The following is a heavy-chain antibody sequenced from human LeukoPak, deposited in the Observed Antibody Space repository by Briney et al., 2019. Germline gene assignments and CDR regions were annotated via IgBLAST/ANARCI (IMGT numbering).Heavy chain of an antibody. Sequence: PGGSLRLSCAVSGITLSNYGMSWVRQAPGKGLEWVAGISDSGGSTNYADSVKGRFTISRDNSKNTLYLQMNSLRAEDTAVYYCAKGRGIAARPDYFDYWGQGTLVTVSS. V-gene: IGHV3-23*01. CDR1: GITLSNYG. CDR3: AKGRGIAARPDYFDY. CDR2: ISDSGGST. D-gene: IGHD6-6*01. J-gene: IGHJ4*02.